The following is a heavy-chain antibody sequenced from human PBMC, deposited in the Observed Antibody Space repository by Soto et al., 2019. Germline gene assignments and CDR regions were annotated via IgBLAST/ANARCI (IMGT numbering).Heavy chain of an antibody. V-gene: IGHV4-39*01. CDR3: ARSREETTEAFDI. J-gene: IGHJ3*02. CDR1: GGSISSSSYY. D-gene: IGHD4-17*01. Sequence: QLQLQESGPGLVKPSETLSLTCTVSGGSISSSSYYWGWIRQPPGKGLEWIGSIYYSGSTYYNPSLKSRVTISVDTSKNQFSLKLSSVIAADTAVYYCARSREETTEAFDIWGQGTMVTVSS. CDR2: IYYSGST.